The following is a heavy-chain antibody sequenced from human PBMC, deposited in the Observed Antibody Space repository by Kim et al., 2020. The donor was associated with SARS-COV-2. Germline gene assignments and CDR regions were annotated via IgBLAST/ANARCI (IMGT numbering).Heavy chain of an antibody. CDR2: ISGSGGST. CDR1: GFTFSSYA. V-gene: IGHV3-23*01. J-gene: IGHJ3*02. D-gene: IGHD3-3*01. CDR3: AKDLVGDLVGLFIRGAFDT. Sequence: GGSLRLSCAASGFTFSSYAMSWVRQAPGKGLEWVSTISGSGGSTYYADSVKGRFTISRDNSKNTLYLQMNSLRAEDTAVYYCAKDLVGDLVGLFIRGAFDTWGQGTMVTVSS.